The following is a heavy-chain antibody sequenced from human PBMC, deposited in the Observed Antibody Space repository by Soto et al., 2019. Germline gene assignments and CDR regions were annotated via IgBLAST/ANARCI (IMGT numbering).Heavy chain of an antibody. J-gene: IGHJ4*02. CDR2: INHSGST. CDR1: GGSFSGYY. D-gene: IGHD3-3*01. CDR3: ARGVKYYDFWSGYNIQFDY. Sequence: SETLSLTCAVYGGSFSGYYWSWIRQPPGKGLEWIGEINHSGSTNYNPSLKSRVTISVDTSKNQFSLKLSSVTAADTAVYYCARGVKYYDFWSGYNIQFDYWGQGTLVTVSS. V-gene: IGHV4-34*01.